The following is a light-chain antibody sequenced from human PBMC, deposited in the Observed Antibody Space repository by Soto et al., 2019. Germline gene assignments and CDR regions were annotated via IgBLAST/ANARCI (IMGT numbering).Light chain of an antibody. CDR2: AAS. V-gene: IGKV1-39*01. CDR3: QQSYSNPRT. J-gene: IGKJ1*01. Sequence: DIQMTQSPSSLSASVVDRVTITSRASQSISSYLNWYQQKKGKAPKLLIYAASSLQSGVPSRFSGRRSGTDFTLTISSLQPEDFATYYCQQSYSNPRTFGQGTKV. CDR1: QSISSY.